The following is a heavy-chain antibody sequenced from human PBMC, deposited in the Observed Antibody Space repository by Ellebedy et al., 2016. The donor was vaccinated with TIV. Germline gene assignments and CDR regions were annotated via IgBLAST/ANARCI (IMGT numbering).Heavy chain of an antibody. CDR2: TYYRSKWYN. CDR3: AKDGRVPARPNWFDP. V-gene: IGHV6-1*01. J-gene: IGHJ5*02. CDR1: GDSVSSNSAA. Sequence: SQTLSLTCAISGDSVSSNSAAWNWIRPSPSRGLEWLGRTYYRSKWYNDYAVSMKSRMTINPDTSKNQFSLQLNSVTPEDTAVYYCAKDGRVPARPNWFDPWGQGTLVTVSS. D-gene: IGHD6-6*01.